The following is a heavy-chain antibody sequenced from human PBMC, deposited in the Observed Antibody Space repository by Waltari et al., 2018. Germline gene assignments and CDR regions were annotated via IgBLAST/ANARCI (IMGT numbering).Heavy chain of an antibody. CDR1: GFPFSNYA. D-gene: IGHD6-19*01. CDR2: ISGNGGST. Sequence: EVHLLESGGGLVQPGGSLRISCAASGFPFSNYAMPWVRQAPGKGLEWVSGISGNGGSTYYADSVKGRFTISRDKSKNTLYLQMNSLRAEDTAVYYCAKDFRGWYFDYWGQGTLVTVSS. J-gene: IGHJ4*02. V-gene: IGHV3-23*01. CDR3: AKDFRGWYFDY.